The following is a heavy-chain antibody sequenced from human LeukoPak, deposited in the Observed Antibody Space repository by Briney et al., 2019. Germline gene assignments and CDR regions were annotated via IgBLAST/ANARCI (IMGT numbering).Heavy chain of an antibody. CDR1: GFTFSSYA. Sequence: GGSLRLSCAASGFTFSSYAMHWVRQAPGKGLEWVAVISYDGSNKYYADSVKGRFTISRDNSKNTLYLQMNSLRAEDTAVYYCARGSSSSWGSFDYWGQGTLVTVPS. V-gene: IGHV3-30*04. D-gene: IGHD6-6*01. CDR2: ISYDGSNK. CDR3: ARGSSSSWGSFDY. J-gene: IGHJ4*02.